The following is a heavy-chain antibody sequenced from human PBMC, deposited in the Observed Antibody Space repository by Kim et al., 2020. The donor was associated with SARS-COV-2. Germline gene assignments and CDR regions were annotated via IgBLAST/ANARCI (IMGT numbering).Heavy chain of an antibody. CDR3: AKPRDLGGGAFDI. D-gene: IGHD3-16*01. CDR2: ISYDGSNK. CDR1: GFTFSSYG. V-gene: IGHV3-30*18. Sequence: GGSLRLSCAASGFTFSSYGMHWVRQAPGKGLEWVAVISYDGSNKYYADSVKGRFTISRDNSKNTLYLQMNSLRAEDTAVYYCAKPRDLGGGAFDIWGQGTIGHRLF. J-gene: IGHJ3*02.